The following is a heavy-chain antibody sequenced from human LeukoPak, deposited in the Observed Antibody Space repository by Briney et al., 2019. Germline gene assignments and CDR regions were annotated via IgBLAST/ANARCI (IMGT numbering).Heavy chain of an antibody. V-gene: IGHV3-7*01. CDR2: IKQDGSEK. CDR1: GFTFSNAW. J-gene: IGHJ3*02. CDR3: ARPSRPPHGAFDI. Sequence: PGGSLRLSCAASGFTFSNAWMSWVRQAPGKGLEWVANIKQDGSEKYYVDSVKGRFTISRDNAKNSLYLQMNSLRAEDTAVYYCARPSRPPHGAFDIWGQGTMVTVSS.